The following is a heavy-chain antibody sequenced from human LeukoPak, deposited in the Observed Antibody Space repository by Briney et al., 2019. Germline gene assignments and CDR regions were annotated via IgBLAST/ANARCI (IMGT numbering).Heavy chain of an antibody. CDR3: AREPYDSSGYYFDY. CDR1: GFTLSSYS. D-gene: IGHD3-22*01. Sequence: GGALRLSCADPGFTLSSYSMKWGCQAPGERLGWVSSISSSCCNTYYTDSVKGRFTISRDNAKNSLYLQMNSLRAEDTAVYYCAREPYDSSGYYFDYWGQGTLVTVSS. CDR2: ISSSCCNT. J-gene: IGHJ4*02. V-gene: IGHV3-21*01.